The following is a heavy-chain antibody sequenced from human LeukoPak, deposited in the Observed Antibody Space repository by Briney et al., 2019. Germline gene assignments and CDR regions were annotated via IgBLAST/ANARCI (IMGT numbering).Heavy chain of an antibody. CDR2: INAGNGNT. J-gene: IGHJ1*01. D-gene: IGHD6-19*01. V-gene: IGHV1-3*01. CDR1: GYTFTSYA. CDR3: ARYSSGTAEYFQH. Sequence: ASVKVSCKASGYTFTSYAMHWVRQAPGQRLEWMGWINAGNGNTKYSQKFQGRVTITRDTSASTAYMELSSLRSEDTAVYYCARYSSGTAEYFQHWSQGTLVTVSS.